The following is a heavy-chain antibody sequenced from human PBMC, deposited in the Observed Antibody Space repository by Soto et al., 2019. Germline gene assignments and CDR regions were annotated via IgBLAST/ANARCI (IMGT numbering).Heavy chain of an antibody. Sequence: GGSLRLSCAASGFTFSSYAMHWVRQAPGKGLEWVSVISGSGGSTYYADTVKGRFTISRDNSKNTLYLQMNSLRAEDTAVYYCAKVSPIGEMGAFDYWGQGTLVTVSS. CDR1: GFTFSSYA. J-gene: IGHJ4*02. CDR3: AKVSPIGEMGAFDY. D-gene: IGHD3-10*01. CDR2: ISGSGGST. V-gene: IGHV3-23*01.